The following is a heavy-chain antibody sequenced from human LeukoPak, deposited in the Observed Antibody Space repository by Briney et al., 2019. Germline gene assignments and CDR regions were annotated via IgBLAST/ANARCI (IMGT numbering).Heavy chain of an antibody. CDR1: GDSVSSNSAA. CDR2: TYYRSKWYN. J-gene: IGHJ6*03. CDR3: ARGPFEDGFGSSWYRNYHYYYMDV. Sequence: SQTLSLTCAISGDSVSSNSAAWNWIRQSPSRGLEWLGRTYYRSKWYNDYAVSVKSRITINPDTSKNQFSLQLNSVTPEDTAVYYCARGPFEDGFGSSWYRNYHYYYMDVWGKGTTVTVSS. D-gene: IGHD6-13*01. V-gene: IGHV6-1*01.